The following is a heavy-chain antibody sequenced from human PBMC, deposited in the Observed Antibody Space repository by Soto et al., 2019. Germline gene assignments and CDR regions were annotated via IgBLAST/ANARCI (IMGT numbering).Heavy chain of an antibody. CDR1: GGSISSGDYY. D-gene: IGHD3-10*01. J-gene: IGHJ4*02. CDR3: ARVGYYASGSSDY. Sequence: SETLSLTCTVSGGSISSGDYYWSWIRQSPGKGLEWIGYIYYSGSAYYNPSPKSRVAISIDTSKNQFSLKLSSVTAADTALYYCARVGYYASGSSDYWGQGTLVTVSS. V-gene: IGHV4-30-4*01. CDR2: IYYSGSA.